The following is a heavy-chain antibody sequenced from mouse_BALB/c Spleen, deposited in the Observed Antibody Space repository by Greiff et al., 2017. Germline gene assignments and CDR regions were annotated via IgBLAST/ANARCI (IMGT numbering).Heavy chain of an antibody. D-gene: IGHD2-4*01. J-gene: IGHJ3*01. CDR3: ARRDYDGFAY. V-gene: IGHV5-6-5*01. CDR2: ISSGGST. Sequence: EVHLVESGGGLVKPGGSLKLSCAASGFTFSSYAMSWVRQTPEKRLEWVASISSGGSTYYPDSVKGRFTISRDNARNILYLQMSSLRSEDTAMYYCARRDYDGFAYWGQGTLVTVSA. CDR1: GFTFSSYA.